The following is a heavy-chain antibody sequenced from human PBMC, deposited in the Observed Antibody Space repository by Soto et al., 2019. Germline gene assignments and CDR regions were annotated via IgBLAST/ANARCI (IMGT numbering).Heavy chain of an antibody. Sequence: QVQLVESGGGVVQPGRSLRLSCAASGFTFSSYGMHWVRQAPGKGLEWVAVIWYDGSNKYYADSVKGRFTISRDNSKNTLYLQMNSLRAEDTAVYYCARDTVRGGHPFDYWGQGTLVTVSS. D-gene: IGHD3-10*01. CDR1: GFTFSSYG. CDR2: IWYDGSNK. CDR3: ARDTVRGGHPFDY. V-gene: IGHV3-33*01. J-gene: IGHJ4*02.